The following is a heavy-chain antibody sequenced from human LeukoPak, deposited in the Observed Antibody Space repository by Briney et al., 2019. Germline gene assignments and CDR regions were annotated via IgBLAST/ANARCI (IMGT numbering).Heavy chain of an antibody. J-gene: IGHJ5*02. V-gene: IGHV3-30-3*01. CDR3: ARDRVTYCGGDCPNWFDP. CDR2: ISNDGTYK. Sequence: GRSLRLSCAASGFTLSFYALQWVRQAPGKGLEWVAIISNDGTYKHYADSVKGRFTISRDNSQNTLYLQMNSLRAADTAVYYCARDRVTYCGGDCPNWFDPWGQGTLVTISS. CDR1: GFTLSFYA. D-gene: IGHD2-21*02.